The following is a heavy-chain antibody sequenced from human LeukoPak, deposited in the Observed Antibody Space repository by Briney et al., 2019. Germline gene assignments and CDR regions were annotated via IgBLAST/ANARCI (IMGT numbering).Heavy chain of an antibody. D-gene: IGHD1-26*01. CDR3: ARDWGSGRYYDWYFDL. CDR2: IYTSGST. CDR1: GSSISSYY. J-gene: IGHJ2*01. Sequence: SETLSLTCAVSGSSISSYYWSWIRQPAGKGLEWIGRIYTSGSTNYNPSLKSRVTMSVDTSKNQFSLKLSSVTAADTAVYYCARDWGSGRYYDWYFDLWGRGTLVTVSS. V-gene: IGHV4-4*07.